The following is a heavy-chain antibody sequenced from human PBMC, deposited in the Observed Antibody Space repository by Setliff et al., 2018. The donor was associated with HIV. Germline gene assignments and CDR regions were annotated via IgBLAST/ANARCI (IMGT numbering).Heavy chain of an antibody. J-gene: IGHJ4*02. CDR3: ARAPITIFGVIIIPVYFDY. V-gene: IGHV1-24*01. CDR1: GHIITELS. D-gene: IGHD3-3*01. CDR2: FNPEHGET. Sequence: ASVKVSCKVSGHIITELSMHWVRQAPGKGLEWMGGFNPEHGETIYAQKFQGRVTLTEDTSTDTAYMELSGLRSEDTAVYYCARAPITIFGVIIIPVYFDYWGQGTLVTVSS.